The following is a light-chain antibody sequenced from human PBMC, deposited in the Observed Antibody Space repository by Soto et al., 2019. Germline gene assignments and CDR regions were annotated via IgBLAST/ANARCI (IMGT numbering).Light chain of an antibody. CDR1: QGISSY. CDR3: QQYDNLPLT. V-gene: IGKV1-33*01. J-gene: IGKJ4*01. CDR2: AAS. Sequence: DIQMPQSPSAMSASVGDSVPITCRASQGISSYLAWYQQKPGKAPKLLIYAASTLQSGVPSRFSGSGSGTDFTFTISSLQPEEIATYYCQQYDNLPLTVGGGTKVDIK.